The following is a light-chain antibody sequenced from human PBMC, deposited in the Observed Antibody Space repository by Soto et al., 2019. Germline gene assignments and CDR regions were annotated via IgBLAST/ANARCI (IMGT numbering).Light chain of an antibody. V-gene: IGKV1-39*01. J-gene: IGKJ2*01. CDR2: AAS. CDR3: QQSYTTPVYT. CDR1: QNIIFY. Sequence: DIQMTQSPSSPSASVGDRVTITCRASQNIIFYLNWYQQKPGQAPRLLIYAASNLQSGVPSRFSGSGSGTEFTLTISSLQPEDFATYFCQQSYTTPVYTFGQGTKLEIK.